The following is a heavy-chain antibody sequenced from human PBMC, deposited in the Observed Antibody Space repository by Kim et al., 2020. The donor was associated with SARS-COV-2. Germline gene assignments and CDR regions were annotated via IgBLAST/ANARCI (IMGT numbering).Heavy chain of an antibody. D-gene: IGHD3-10*01. V-gene: IGHV4-59*01. J-gene: IGHJ6*01. CDR2: IYYSGST. Sequence: SETLSLTCTVSGGSISSYYWSWIRQPPGKGLEWIGYIYYSGSTNYNPSLKSRVTISVDTSKNQFSLKLSSVTAADTAVYYCAREVTMVQVVIIAPHYYY. CDR1: GGSISSYY. CDR3: AREVTMVQVVIIAPHYYY.